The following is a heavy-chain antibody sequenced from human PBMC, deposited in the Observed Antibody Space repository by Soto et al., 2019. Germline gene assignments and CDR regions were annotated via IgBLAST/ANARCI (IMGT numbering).Heavy chain of an antibody. CDR1: GYTFSDFE. D-gene: IGHD3-16*01. V-gene: IGHV1-8*01. Sequence: SCKASGYTFSDFEINWLVQISGQGTEWMGWMNAKSGDTFFAQRFQGKFNMTWDTSLSTAYMEVGSLTSDDTVMYYCARGNPFNYAGFAVWGQGPTVTVSS. J-gene: IGHJ6*02. CDR2: MNAKSGDT. CDR3: ARGNPFNYAGFAV.